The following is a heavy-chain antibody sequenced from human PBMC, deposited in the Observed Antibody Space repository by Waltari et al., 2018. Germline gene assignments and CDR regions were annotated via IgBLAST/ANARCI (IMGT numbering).Heavy chain of an antibody. D-gene: IGHD3-10*01. CDR1: XFYFPXHG. CDR3: AXXSRIXVFRGVISSXXYAGLDV. Sequence: QVALIQSGTEMKEPGASMKISCRASXFYFPXHGINXLRQAPGKGFEWMGWISGYTGLTNYTQKFQGRXTMTTDRSTGTAXMEXRSRXXDXAAVYYCAXXSRIXVFRGVISSXXYAGLDVXGQGTTVTVXS. CDR2: ISGYTGLT. V-gene: IGHV1-18*01. J-gene: IGHJ6*02.